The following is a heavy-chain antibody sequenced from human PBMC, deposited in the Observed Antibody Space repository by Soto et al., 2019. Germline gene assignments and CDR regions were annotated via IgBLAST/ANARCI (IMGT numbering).Heavy chain of an antibody. CDR3: ARGGAIFGVVISHYYGMDV. CDR1: GYTFTSYY. Sequence: GASVKVSCKASGYTFTSYYMHWVRQAPGQGLEWMGIINPSGGSTSYAQKFQGRVTMTRDTSTSTVYMELSSLRSEDTAVYYCARGGAIFGVVISHYYGMDVWGQGTTVTVSS. V-gene: IGHV1-46*01. J-gene: IGHJ6*02. CDR2: INPSGGST. D-gene: IGHD3-3*01.